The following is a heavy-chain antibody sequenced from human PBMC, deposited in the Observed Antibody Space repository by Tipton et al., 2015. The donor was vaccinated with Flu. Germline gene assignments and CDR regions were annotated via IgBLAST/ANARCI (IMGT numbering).Heavy chain of an antibody. CDR2: IYYSGST. J-gene: IGHJ4*02. CDR1: GGSISSSSYY. D-gene: IGHD3-10*01. CDR3: AREHQGVISGGEEY. Sequence: PGLVKPSETLSLTCTVSGGSISSSSYYWGWIRQPPGKGLEWIGGIYYSGSTYYNPSLKSRVTISVDTSKNQFSLKLSSVTAADTAVYYCAREHQGVISGGEEYWGQGTLVTVSS. V-gene: IGHV4-39*07.